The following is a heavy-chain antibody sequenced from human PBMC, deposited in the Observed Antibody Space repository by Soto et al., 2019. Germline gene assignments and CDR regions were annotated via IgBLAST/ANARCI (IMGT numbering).Heavy chain of an antibody. D-gene: IGHD4-17*01. Sequence: QVQLVESGGGVVQPGRSLRLSCAASGFNFSTYGMHWVRQAPGKGLEWVAVISYHGNNKYYADSVKGRFTISRDNSKNTLYLQMNSLSPEDTAVYYCATGDSQYTPVTRYYWGQGTLVTVSS. J-gene: IGHJ4*02. CDR2: ISYHGNNK. CDR1: GFNFSTYG. CDR3: ATGDSQYTPVTRYY. V-gene: IGHV3-30*03.